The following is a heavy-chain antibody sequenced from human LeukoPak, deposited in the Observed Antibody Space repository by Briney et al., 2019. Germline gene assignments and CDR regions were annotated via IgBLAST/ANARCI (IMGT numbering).Heavy chain of an antibody. D-gene: IGHD6-19*01. V-gene: IGHV3-30*02. CDR3: AKNRDSSDYPRDFDY. CDR2: IRHDGSYQ. CDR1: GFTFSSYG. Sequence: PGGSLRLSCAASGFTFSSYGMHWVRQAPGRGLEWVAVIRHDGSYQQYADSVKGRFTGPRDNSKDTVYLQMNSLRTEDTAVYYCAKNRDSSDYPRDFDYWGQGTLVTVSS. J-gene: IGHJ4*02.